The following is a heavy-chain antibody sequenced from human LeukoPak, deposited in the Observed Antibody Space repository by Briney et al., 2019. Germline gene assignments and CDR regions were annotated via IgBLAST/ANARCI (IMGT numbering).Heavy chain of an antibody. CDR2: ISSSSSYI. CDR1: GFTFSSYS. V-gene: IGHV3-21*01. Sequence: GGSLRLSCAASGFTFSSYSMNWVRQAPGKGLEWVSSISSSSSYIYYADSVKGRFTISRDNAKNSLYLQMNSLRAEDTAVYYCARGAVVVVAATRVGYMDVWGKGTTVTVSS. CDR3: ARGAVVVVAATRVGYMDV. D-gene: IGHD2-15*01. J-gene: IGHJ6*03.